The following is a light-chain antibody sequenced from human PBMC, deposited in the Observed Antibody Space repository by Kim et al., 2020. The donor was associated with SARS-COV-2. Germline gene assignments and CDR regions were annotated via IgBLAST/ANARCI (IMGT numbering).Light chain of an antibody. CDR1: SSNIESNA. CDR3: ATWDDSLDASV. CDR2: SND. J-gene: IGLJ3*02. Sequence: GQRVTISCSGSSSNIESNAVYWYQLLPGTAPKLLIFSNDRRPSGVPDRFSGSKSGTSGSLALSGLLSDDEADYYCATWDDSLDASVFGGGTQLTVL. V-gene: IGLV1-44*01.